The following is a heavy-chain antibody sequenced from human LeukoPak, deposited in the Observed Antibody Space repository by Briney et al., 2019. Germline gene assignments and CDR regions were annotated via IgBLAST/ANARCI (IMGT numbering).Heavy chain of an antibody. Sequence: SETLSLTCTVSGGSISSGGYYWSWIRQHPGKGLEWIGYIYYSGSTYFNPSLKSRVTISVDTSKNQFSLKLSSVTAADTAVYYGARPYSGYDPFVYGGQGTLVTVSS. CDR2: IYYSGST. CDR3: ARPYSGYDPFVY. V-gene: IGHV4-31*03. CDR1: GGSISSGGYY. J-gene: IGHJ4*02. D-gene: IGHD5-12*01.